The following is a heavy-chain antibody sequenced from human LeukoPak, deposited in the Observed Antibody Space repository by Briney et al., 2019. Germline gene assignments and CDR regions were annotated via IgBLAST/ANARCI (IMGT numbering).Heavy chain of an antibody. Sequence: GGSLRLSCTASGFTVSRDYMSWVRQAPGKGLEWVSVVYSGGNTYYADSVKGRFTISRDNSKNTLYLQMNSLRAEDTAVYYCAREPPGGGFDYWGQGTLVTVSS. V-gene: IGHV3-66*01. CDR2: VYSGGNT. CDR1: GFTVSRDY. CDR3: AREPPGGGFDY. J-gene: IGHJ4*02. D-gene: IGHD3-16*01.